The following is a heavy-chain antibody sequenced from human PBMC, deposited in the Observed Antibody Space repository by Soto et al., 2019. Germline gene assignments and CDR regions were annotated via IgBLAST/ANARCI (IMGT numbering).Heavy chain of an antibody. Sequence: GASVKVSCKSSGYTFTSYGISCVRQAPGQGLEWMGWISAYNGNTNYAQKLQGRVTMTTDTSTSTAYMELRSLRSDDTAVYYCAGLILISSGWYSWSDPWGQGTLVTVSS. J-gene: IGHJ5*02. CDR3: AGLILISSGWYSWSDP. CDR2: ISAYNGNT. D-gene: IGHD6-19*01. CDR1: GYTFTSYG. V-gene: IGHV1-18*04.